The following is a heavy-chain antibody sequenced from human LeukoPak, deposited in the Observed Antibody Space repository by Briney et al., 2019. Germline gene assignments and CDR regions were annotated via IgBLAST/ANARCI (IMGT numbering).Heavy chain of an antibody. D-gene: IGHD4-11*01. CDR1: GDSVSSNRAA. CDR2: TCYRSKWYN. V-gene: IGHV6-1*01. J-gene: IGHJ6*02. Sequence: SQTLSLTCAISGDSVSSNRAAWNWIRQSPSRGLEWLGRTCYRSKWYNDYGISVKSRITINPDTSRNQCSLQLNSVTPEDTAVYYCARGVTTDALGYGYHGMDVWGQGTTVTVSS. CDR3: ARGVTTDALGYGYHGMDV.